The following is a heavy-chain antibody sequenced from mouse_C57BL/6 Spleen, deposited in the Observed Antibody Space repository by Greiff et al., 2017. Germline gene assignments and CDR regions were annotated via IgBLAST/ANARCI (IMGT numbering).Heavy chain of an antibody. Sequence: EVQLQESGPGLVKPSQSLSLTCSVTGYSITSCYYWNWIRQFPGNKLEWMGYISYDGSNNYNPTLKNRISLTRDTSKNQFFLKLNSVTTEDTATYDCARGGLYDGYYVGHFDYWGQGTTLTVSS. D-gene: IGHD2-3*01. CDR1: GYSITSCYY. J-gene: IGHJ2*01. CDR2: ISYDGSN. V-gene: IGHV3-6*01. CDR3: ARGGLYDGYYVGHFDY.